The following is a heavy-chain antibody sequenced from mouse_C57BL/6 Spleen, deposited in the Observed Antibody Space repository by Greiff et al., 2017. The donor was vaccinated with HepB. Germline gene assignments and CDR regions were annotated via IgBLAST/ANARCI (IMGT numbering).Heavy chain of an antibody. D-gene: IGHD1-1*01. CDR3: ARDLGRLYAMDY. Sequence: VKLMESGGGLVQPGGSLKLSCAASGFTFSDYYMYWVRQTPEKRLEWVAYISNGGGSTYYPDTVKGRFTISRDNAKNTLYLQMSRLKSEDTAMYYCARDLGRLYAMDYWGQGTSVTVSS. CDR1: GFTFSDYY. J-gene: IGHJ4*01. V-gene: IGHV5-12*01. CDR2: ISNGGGST.